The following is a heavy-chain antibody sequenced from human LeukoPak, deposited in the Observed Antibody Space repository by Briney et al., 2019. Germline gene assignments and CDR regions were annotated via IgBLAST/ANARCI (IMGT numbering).Heavy chain of an antibody. J-gene: IGHJ4*02. CDR3: AREGRSIFGVVPDSFDY. D-gene: IGHD3-3*01. CDR2: VNPNSGNT. Sequence: ASVKVSCKASGYTFSSYDINWVRQATGQGLEWMGFVNPNSGNTGYAQKFQGRVTMTRNTAVNTAYMELSSLRSEDTAVYYCAREGRSIFGVVPDSFDYWGQGTLVTVSS. V-gene: IGHV1-8*01. CDR1: GYTFSSYD.